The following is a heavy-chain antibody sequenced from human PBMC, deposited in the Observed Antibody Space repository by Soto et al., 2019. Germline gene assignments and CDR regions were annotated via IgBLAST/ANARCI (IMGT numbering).Heavy chain of an antibody. CDR1: GFTFSSYE. CDR2: ISSSSSTI. V-gene: IGHV3-48*03. CDR3: ARHYYDSSGPLDY. Sequence: GGSLRLSCAASGFTFSSYEMNWVRQAPGKGLEWVSYISSSSSTIYYADSVKGRFTISRDNAKNSLYLQMNSLRAEDTAVYYCARHYYDSSGPLDYWGQGTLVTVSS. D-gene: IGHD3-22*01. J-gene: IGHJ4*02.